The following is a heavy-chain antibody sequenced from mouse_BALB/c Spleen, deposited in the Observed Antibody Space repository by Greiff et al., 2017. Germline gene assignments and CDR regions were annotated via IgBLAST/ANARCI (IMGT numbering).Heavy chain of an antibody. Sequence: QVQLQQSGAELVRPGTSVKVSCKASGYAFTNYLIEWVKQRPGQGLEWIGVINPGSGGTNYNEKFKGKATLTADKSSSTAYMQLSSLTSDDSAVYFCARVGGYYYFDYGGQGTTLTVSS. CDR1: GYAFTNYL. D-gene: IGHD2-3*01. J-gene: IGHJ2*01. V-gene: IGHV1-54*03. CDR2: INPGSGGT. CDR3: ARVGGYYYFDY.